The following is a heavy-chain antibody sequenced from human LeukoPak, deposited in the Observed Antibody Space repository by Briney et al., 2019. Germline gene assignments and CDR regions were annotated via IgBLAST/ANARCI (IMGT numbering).Heavy chain of an antibody. V-gene: IGHV1-18*01. CDR1: GYTFTSYG. J-gene: IGHJ4*02. CDR3: ARYAASSTSY. D-gene: IGHD2-2*01. CDR2: ISAYNGNT. Sequence: EASVKVSCKASGYTFTSYGISWVRQAPGQGLEWMGWISAYNGNTNYAQKLQGRVTMTRNTSISTAYMELSSLRSEDTAVYYCARYAASSTSYWGQGTLVTVSS.